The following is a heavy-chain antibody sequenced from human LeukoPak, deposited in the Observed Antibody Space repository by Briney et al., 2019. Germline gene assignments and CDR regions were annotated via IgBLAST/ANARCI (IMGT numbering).Heavy chain of an antibody. V-gene: IGHV1-18*01. J-gene: IGHJ5*02. CDR2: ISAYNGNT. Sequence: ASVKVSRKASGYTFTSYGISWVRQAPGQGLEWMGWISAYNGNTNYAQKLQGRVTMTTDTSTSTAYMELRSLGSDDTAVYYCARDTAIGSSGFPNWFDPWGQGTLATVSS. CDR1: GYTFTSYG. D-gene: IGHD6-19*01. CDR3: ARDTAIGSSGFPNWFDP.